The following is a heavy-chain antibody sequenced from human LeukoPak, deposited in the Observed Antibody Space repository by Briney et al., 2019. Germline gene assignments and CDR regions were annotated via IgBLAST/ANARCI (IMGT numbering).Heavy chain of an antibody. V-gene: IGHV4-4*02. CDR1: GGSISSSNW. CDR2: IYHSGST. Sequence: KASGTLSLTCAVSGGSISSSNWWSWVRQPPGKGLEWIGEIYHSGSTNYNPSLKSRVTISVDKSKNQFSLRLTSVTAADTAVYYCARTDYYGGGIFYYYGSDLWGQGTMVTVSS. J-gene: IGHJ3*01. D-gene: IGHD3-10*01. CDR3: ARTDYYGGGIFYYYGSDL.